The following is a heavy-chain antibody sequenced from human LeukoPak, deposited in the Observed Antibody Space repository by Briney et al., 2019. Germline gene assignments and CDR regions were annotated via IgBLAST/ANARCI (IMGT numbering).Heavy chain of an antibody. Sequence: PGGSLRLSCAASGFTLSSYEMNWVRQAPGKGLEWISYTSSSGTTIYYADSVKGRFTISRDNAKNSLFLQMNSLRAEDTAVYYCARGGYSGSGGFDYWGQGTLVTVSS. CDR2: TSSSGTTI. V-gene: IGHV3-48*03. D-gene: IGHD1-26*01. J-gene: IGHJ4*02. CDR3: ARGGYSGSGGFDY. CDR1: GFTLSSYE.